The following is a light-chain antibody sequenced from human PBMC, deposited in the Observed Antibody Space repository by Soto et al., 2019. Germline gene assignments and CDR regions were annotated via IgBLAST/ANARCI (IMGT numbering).Light chain of an antibody. CDR2: DAS. CDR3: QQYNSYSWT. V-gene: IGKV1-5*01. J-gene: IGKJ1*01. Sequence: DIQMTQSPSTLSASVGDRVNITCRASQSISSWLAWYKQKPGKAPKLLIYDASSLESGVPSRFSGSGSGTEFTLTISSLQPDDFATYYCQQYNSYSWTFGQGTKV. CDR1: QSISSW.